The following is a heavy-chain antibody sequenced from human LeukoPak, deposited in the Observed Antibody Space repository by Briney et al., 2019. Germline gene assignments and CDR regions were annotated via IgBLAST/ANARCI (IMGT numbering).Heavy chain of an antibody. V-gene: IGHV3-48*03. CDR2: ISSSGSTM. J-gene: IGHJ4*02. CDR1: GFTFSSYE. D-gene: IGHD3-22*01. CDR3: ARGGYYYDSSAYVSLDF. Sequence: PGGSLRLSCAASGFTFSSYEINWVRQAPGKGLEWVSYISSSGSTMYYADSVKGRFTISRDNAKVSVYLQMNSLRAEDTAVYYCARGGYYYDSSAYVSLDFWGQGTLVTVSS.